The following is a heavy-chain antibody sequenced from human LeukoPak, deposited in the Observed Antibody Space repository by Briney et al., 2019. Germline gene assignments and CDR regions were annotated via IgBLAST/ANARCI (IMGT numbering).Heavy chain of an antibody. J-gene: IGHJ4*02. CDR1: GGSISSSD. CDR3: ARGSGSFRTIYFDY. Sequence: LSLTCTVSGGSISSSDYYWGWIRQPPGKGLEWVAVISYDGSNKYYADSVKGRFTISRDNSKNTLYLQMNSLRAEDTAVYYCARGSGSFRTIYFDYWGQGTLVTVSS. CDR2: ISYDGSNK. V-gene: IGHV3-30-3*01. D-gene: IGHD1-26*01.